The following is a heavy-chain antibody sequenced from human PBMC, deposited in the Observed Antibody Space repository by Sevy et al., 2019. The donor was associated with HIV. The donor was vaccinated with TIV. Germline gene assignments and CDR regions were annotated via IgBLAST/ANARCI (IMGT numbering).Heavy chain of an antibody. J-gene: IGHJ6*02. Sequence: ASVKVSCKASGYTFTSYDINWVRQATGQGLEWMGWMNPNSGNTGYAQKFQGRVTMTRNSSISTAYLEVISLRLEDTAVYYCARAGGSWNYIYAMAGWGQGTTVTVSS. CDR1: GYTFTSYD. D-gene: IGHD1-7*01. CDR3: ARAGGSWNYIYAMAG. V-gene: IGHV1-8*01. CDR2: MNPNSGNT.